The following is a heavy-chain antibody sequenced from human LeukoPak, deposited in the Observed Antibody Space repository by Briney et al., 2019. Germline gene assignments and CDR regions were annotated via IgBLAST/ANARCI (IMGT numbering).Heavy chain of an antibody. J-gene: IGHJ5*02. V-gene: IGHV1-3*01. CDR3: ARDWTRFGELHLDP. D-gene: IGHD3-10*02. CDR2: INAGNGNT. CDR1: GYTFTSYA. Sequence: ASVKVSCKASGYTFTSYAMHWVRQAPGQRLEWMGWINAGNGNTKYSQXFQGRVTITRDSSASTAYMELSSLRSEDTAVYYCARDWTRFGELHLDPWSQGTLVTVSS.